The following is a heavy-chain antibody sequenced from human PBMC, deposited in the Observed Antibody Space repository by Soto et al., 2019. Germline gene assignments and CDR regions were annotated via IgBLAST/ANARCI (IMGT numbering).Heavy chain of an antibody. J-gene: IGHJ4*02. Sequence: SETLSLTCTVSGGSISSYYWSWIRQPPGKGLEFIGYLYYTGSTNYKPSFKSRVTISLDTSKNQFSLKLSSVTAADTAVYYCARDLGDGYHFDYWGQGTLVTVSS. CDR2: LYYTGST. CDR3: ARDLGDGYHFDY. CDR1: GGSISSYY. V-gene: IGHV4-59*01. D-gene: IGHD5-12*01.